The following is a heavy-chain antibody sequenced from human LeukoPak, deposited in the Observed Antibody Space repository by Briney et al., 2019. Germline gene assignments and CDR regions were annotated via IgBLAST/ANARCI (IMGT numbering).Heavy chain of an antibody. J-gene: IGHJ4*02. Sequence: GGCLRLSCAASGFTFSSYAMHWVRQAPGKGLEWVAVILYDGSNKYYADSVKGRFTISRDNSKNTLYLQMNSLRAEDTAVYYCARGGIPTLRGDYWGQGTLVTVSS. CDR3: ARGGIPTLRGDY. CDR1: GFTFSSYA. V-gene: IGHV3-30-3*01. CDR2: ILYDGSNK.